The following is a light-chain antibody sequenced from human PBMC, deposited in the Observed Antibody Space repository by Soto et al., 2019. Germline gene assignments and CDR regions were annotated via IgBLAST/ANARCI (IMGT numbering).Light chain of an antibody. CDR3: SSYTSSSTLVV. Sequence: QSVLTQPASVSGSPGQSITISCTGTSSDVGGYNYVSWYQQHPGKAPKLMIYEVSNRPSGVSNRFSGSKSGNTASLTISGLQAEDEADYYCSSYTSSSTLVVFGGGTKDTVL. CDR1: SSDVGGYNY. CDR2: EVS. V-gene: IGLV2-14*01. J-gene: IGLJ2*01.